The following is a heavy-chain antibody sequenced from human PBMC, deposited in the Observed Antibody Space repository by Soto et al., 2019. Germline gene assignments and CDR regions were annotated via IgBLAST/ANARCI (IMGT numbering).Heavy chain of an antibody. J-gene: IGHJ4*02. V-gene: IGHV4-4*07. CDR1: SGSLSNYY. Sequence: SETLSLTCTVSSGSLSNYYWGWIRQPAGKGLEWIGRIFPTGNTDYNPSLRSRVTMSVDTSKNQFSLKLNSVTAADTAVYYCARGSLGPDYWGPGTLVTVSS. CDR3: ARGSLGPDY. CDR2: IFPTGNT. D-gene: IGHD1-26*01.